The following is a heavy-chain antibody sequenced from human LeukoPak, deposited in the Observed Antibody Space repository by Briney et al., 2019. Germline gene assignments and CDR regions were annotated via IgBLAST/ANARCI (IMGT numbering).Heavy chain of an antibody. V-gene: IGHV1-2*02. Sequence: ASVKVSCKASGYTFTGYYMHWVRQAPGQGLAWMGWINPNSGGTNYAQKFQGRVTMTRDTSISTAYMELSRVRSDDTAVYYCARGGSSSRGAYYYMDVWGKGTTVTVSS. D-gene: IGHD6-6*01. J-gene: IGHJ6*03. CDR3: ARGGSSSRGAYYYMDV. CDR2: INPNSGGT. CDR1: GYTFTGYY.